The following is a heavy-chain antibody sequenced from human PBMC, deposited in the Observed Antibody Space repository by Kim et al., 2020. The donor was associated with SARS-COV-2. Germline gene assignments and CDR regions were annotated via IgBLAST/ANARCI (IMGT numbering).Heavy chain of an antibody. D-gene: IGHD2-15*01. CDR3: ARRYCSGGSCTDWFDP. Sequence: SLKSRVTISVDTSKNQFSLKLSSVTAADTAVYYCARRYCSGGSCTDWFDPWGQGTLVTVSS. V-gene: IGHV4-39*01. J-gene: IGHJ5*02.